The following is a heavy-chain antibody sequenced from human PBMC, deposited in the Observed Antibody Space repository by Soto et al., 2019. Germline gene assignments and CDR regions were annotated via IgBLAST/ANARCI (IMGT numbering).Heavy chain of an antibody. Sequence: GXPVKGSCKASGGTFTRYCIRWVRQAPGQGLEWMGWIXAYNGXTHYAQKLQGXXTMPTDTXXXTDYMELRSLRSEDTAVYYCARGTGTKTWFDPWGQGTLVTV. J-gene: IGHJ5*02. CDR1: GGTFTRYC. CDR3: ARGTGTKTWFDP. V-gene: IGHV1-18*01. CDR2: IXAYNGXT. D-gene: IGHD1-7*01.